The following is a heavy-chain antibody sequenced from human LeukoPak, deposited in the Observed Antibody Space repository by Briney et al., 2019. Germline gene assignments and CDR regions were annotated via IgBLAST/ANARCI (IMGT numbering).Heavy chain of an antibody. V-gene: IGHV4-34*01. CDR1: GGSFSGYY. CDR2: INHSGST. D-gene: IGHD3-3*01. CDR3: ARGRALRFLEWSNAAFDI. J-gene: IGHJ3*02. Sequence: PSETLSLTCAVYGGSFSGYYWSWIRQPPGKGLEWIGEINHSGSTNYNPSLKSRVTISVDTSKNQFSLKLSSVTAADTAVYYCARGRALRFLEWSNAAFDIWGQGTMVTVSS.